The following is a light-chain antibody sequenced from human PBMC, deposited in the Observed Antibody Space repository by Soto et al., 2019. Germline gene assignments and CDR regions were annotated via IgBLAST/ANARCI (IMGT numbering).Light chain of an antibody. CDR2: GAS. J-gene: IGKJ1*01. CDR1: QTIYNNY. V-gene: IGKV3-20*01. CDR3: QQFTFPGWT. Sequence: EVVLTQSPGTLSLSPGESATLSCRASQTIYNNYLAWYQQKPGQAPRLLIYGASSRATDIPDRFSASGSGTDFTLTVRRLEPEDFAVYYCQQFTFPGWTFGQGTRVEVK.